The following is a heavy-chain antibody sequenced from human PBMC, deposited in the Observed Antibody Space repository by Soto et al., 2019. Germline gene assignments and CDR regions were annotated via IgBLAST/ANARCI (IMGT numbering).Heavy chain of an antibody. Sequence: QVQLVESGGGVVQPGRSLRLSCAASGFTFSSYGMHWVRQAPGKGLERVAVISYDGSNKYYADSVKGRFTISRDNSKNTLYLQMNSLRAEDTAVYYCAKGGSHYDYWGQGTLVTVSS. J-gene: IGHJ4*02. V-gene: IGHV3-30*18. CDR3: AKGGSHYDY. D-gene: IGHD1-26*01. CDR2: ISYDGSNK. CDR1: GFTFSSYG.